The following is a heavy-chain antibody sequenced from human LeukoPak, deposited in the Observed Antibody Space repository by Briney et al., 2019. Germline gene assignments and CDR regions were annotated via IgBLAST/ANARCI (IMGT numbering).Heavy chain of an antibody. J-gene: IGHJ4*02. CDR1: GGSFSGYY. CDR2: INHSGST. CDR3: ARHRLSPYYYDSSGLY. V-gene: IGHV4-34*01. Sequence: SETLSLTCAVYGGSFSGYYWSWIRQPPGKGLEWIGEINHSGSTNYNPSLKSRVTISVDTSKNQFPLKLSSVTAADTAVYYCARHRLSPYYYDSSGLYWGQGTLVTVSS. D-gene: IGHD3-22*01.